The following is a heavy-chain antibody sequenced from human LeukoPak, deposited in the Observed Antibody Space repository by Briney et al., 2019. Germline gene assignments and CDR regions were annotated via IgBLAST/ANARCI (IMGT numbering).Heavy chain of an antibody. Sequence: GGSLRLSCAASGFTFSSYSMSWVRQAPGKGLEWVSSISGSGGSTYYADSVKGRFTISRDNSRNTLFLQMNSLKADDTAVYYCAKGGGGVLASWGQGTLVTVSS. J-gene: IGHJ4*02. V-gene: IGHV3-23*01. CDR1: GFTFSSYS. CDR2: ISGSGGST. D-gene: IGHD3-16*01. CDR3: AKGGGGVLAS.